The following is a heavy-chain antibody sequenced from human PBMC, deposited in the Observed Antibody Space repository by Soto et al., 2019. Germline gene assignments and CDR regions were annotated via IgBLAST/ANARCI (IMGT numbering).Heavy chain of an antibody. CDR1: GFTFSSYA. V-gene: IGHV3-30-3*01. CDR3: ARDRKYSLVPGMDV. D-gene: IGHD5-18*01. CDR2: ISYDGSNK. Sequence: QVQLVESGGGVVQPGRSLRLSCAASGFTFSSYAMHWVRQAPGKGLEWVAVISYDGSNKYYADSVKGRFTISRDNSKNTLYLQMNSLRAEDTAVYYCARDRKYSLVPGMDVWGQGTTVTVSS. J-gene: IGHJ6*02.